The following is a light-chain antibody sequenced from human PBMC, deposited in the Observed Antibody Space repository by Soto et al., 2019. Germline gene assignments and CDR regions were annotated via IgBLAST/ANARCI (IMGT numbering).Light chain of an antibody. V-gene: IGKV1-39*01. J-gene: IGKJ2*01. Sequence: DIQMTQSPSSLSASVGDRVTITCRASQSISSYLNWYQQKPGKAPKLLIYAASSLQSGIPSRFSGSGSWADFTLAISSLQAEDFVTFYCQQSYSTPLYTFGQGTTLESK. CDR3: QQSYSTPLYT. CDR2: AAS. CDR1: QSISSY.